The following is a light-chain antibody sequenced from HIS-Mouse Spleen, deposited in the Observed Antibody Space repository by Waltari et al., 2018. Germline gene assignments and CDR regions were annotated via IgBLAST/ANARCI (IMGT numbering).Light chain of an antibody. Sequence: NFMLTQPHSVSESPGKTVTISCTGSSASIASNYVQWYQQRPGSAPTTVIYEDNQRPSGVPDRFSGSIDSSSNSASLTISGLKTEDEADYYCQSYDSSNVVFGGGTKLTVL. CDR2: EDN. CDR3: QSYDSSNVV. J-gene: IGLJ2*01. V-gene: IGLV6-57*02. CDR1: SASIASNY.